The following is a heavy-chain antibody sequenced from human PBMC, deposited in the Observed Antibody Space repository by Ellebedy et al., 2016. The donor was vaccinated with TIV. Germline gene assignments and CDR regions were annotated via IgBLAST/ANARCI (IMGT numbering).Heavy chain of an antibody. CDR1: GFVFTKAW. CDR2: IKSKADGETT. D-gene: IGHD3-16*02. CDR3: ARDLHYDYIWGSYRLNGMDV. Sequence: GESLKISCAASGFVFTKAWLNWVRQTPGKRLEWVGRIKSKADGETTDLLAPVKGRFSISRDDSTNTLYLQMNSLRAEDTAVYYCARDLHYDYIWGSYRLNGMDVWGQGTTVTVSS. J-gene: IGHJ6*02. V-gene: IGHV3-15*07.